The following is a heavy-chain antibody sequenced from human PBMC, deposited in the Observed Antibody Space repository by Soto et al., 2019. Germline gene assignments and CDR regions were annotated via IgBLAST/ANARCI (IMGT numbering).Heavy chain of an antibody. J-gene: IGHJ4*02. CDR2: IKEDGSEK. D-gene: IGHD2-2*01. CDR1: GFPFSGFW. V-gene: IGHV3-7*03. Sequence: EVQLVESGGGLVQPGGSLRLSCGASGFPFSGFWMSWVRQAPGKGLEWVANIKEDGSEKNYVDSVKGRFIISRDNAENSLYLQMYSLRAEDTAVYYCSRGDQLSHDNWGQGTLVTVSS. CDR3: SRGDQLSHDN.